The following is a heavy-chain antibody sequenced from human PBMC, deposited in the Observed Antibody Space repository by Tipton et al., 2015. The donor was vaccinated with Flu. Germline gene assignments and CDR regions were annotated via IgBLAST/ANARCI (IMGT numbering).Heavy chain of an antibody. D-gene: IGHD1-1*01. J-gene: IGHJ6*02. CDR3: ARDKDDWNAPVDYFYYYGMDV. V-gene: IGHV4-59*12. CDR1: GGSISSYY. CDR2: IYYTGNT. Sequence: TLSLTCTVPGGSISSYYWNWIRQSPGKGLEWIGNIYYTGNTKYNPLFKSRVTISVDTSMNQFSLRLTSVTPADTGVYYCARDKDDWNAPVDYFYYYGMDVWGQGTTVTVSS.